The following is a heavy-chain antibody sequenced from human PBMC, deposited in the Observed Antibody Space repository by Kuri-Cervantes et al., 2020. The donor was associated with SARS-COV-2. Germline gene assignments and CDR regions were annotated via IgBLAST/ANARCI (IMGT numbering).Heavy chain of an antibody. J-gene: IGHJ3*02. V-gene: IGHV1-18*01. D-gene: IGHD2-21*01. Sequence: ASVKVSCKASGYNFPDYGISWVRQAPGQGLEWMGWISTYDGSTKYAQKFQGRVTMTKDTSTSTVYMEMKSLRSDDTAFYYCAREVAVRVFDIWGQGRMVTVS. CDR3: AREVAVRVFDI. CDR1: GYNFPDYG. CDR2: ISTYDGST.